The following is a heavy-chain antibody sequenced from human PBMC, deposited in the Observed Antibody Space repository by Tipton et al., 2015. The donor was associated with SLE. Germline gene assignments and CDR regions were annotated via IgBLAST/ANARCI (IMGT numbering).Heavy chain of an antibody. CDR2: IYPGDSDT. D-gene: IGHD3-10*01. V-gene: IGHV5-51*03. Sequence: QSGAEVKKPGESLKISCKGSGYSFTSYWIGWVRQMPGKGLEWMGIIYPGDSDTRYSPSFQGQVTISADKSISTAYLQWSSLKASDTAMYYCARGHYYGSGSYYSRAFDIWGQGTMVTVSS. CDR3: ARGHYYGSGSYYSRAFDI. CDR1: GYSFTSYW. J-gene: IGHJ3*02.